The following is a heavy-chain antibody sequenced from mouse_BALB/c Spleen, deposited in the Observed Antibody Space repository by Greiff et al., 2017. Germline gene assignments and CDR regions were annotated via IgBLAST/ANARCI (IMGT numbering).Heavy chain of an antibody. CDR2: ISYDGSN. CDR3: AREIDGYPFAY. V-gene: IGHV3-6*02. J-gene: IGHJ3*01. CDR1: GYSITSGYY. Sequence: VQLKESGPGLVKPSQSLSLTCSVTGYSITSGYYWNWIRQFPGNKLEWMGYISYDGSNNYNPSLKNRISITRDTSKNQFFLKLNSVTTEDTATYYCAREIDGYPFAYWGQGTLVTVSA. D-gene: IGHD2-3*01.